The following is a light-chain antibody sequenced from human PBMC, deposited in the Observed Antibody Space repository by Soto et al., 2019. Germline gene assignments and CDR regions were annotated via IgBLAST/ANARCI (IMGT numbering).Light chain of an antibody. J-gene: IGLJ1*01. CDR3: SSYTSNNTQV. Sequence: QSALTQPASVSGSPGQSITISCTGTSSDVGGYNYVSWYQQHPGKAPKLMIYEVSNRPSGVSNRFSGSKSGNTASLTISGLQAEDEADYYCSSYTSNNTQVFGTGTKVTVL. CDR2: EVS. V-gene: IGLV2-14*01. CDR1: SSDVGGYNY.